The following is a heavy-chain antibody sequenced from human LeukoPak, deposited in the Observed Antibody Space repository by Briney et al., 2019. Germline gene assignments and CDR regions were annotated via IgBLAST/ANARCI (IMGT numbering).Heavy chain of an antibody. Sequence: GESLKISCQGFGYPFTTSWIGWVRPLPGKGLEWTAIIYAGNSDAKSSPSLQGQVSISTDRSISTAYLHWSSLKASDTAIYYCAIINHPDGRVYWGQGTLVTVSP. V-gene: IGHV5-51*01. CDR3: AIINHPDGRVY. CDR1: GYPFTTSW. D-gene: IGHD5-24*01. CDR2: IYAGNSDA. J-gene: IGHJ4*02.